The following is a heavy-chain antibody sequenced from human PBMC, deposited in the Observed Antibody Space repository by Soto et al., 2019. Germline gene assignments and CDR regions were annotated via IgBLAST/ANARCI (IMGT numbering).Heavy chain of an antibody. CDR3: ARGVYSSSSRTYYYYYYMDV. J-gene: IGHJ6*03. D-gene: IGHD6-6*01. CDR2: ISAYNGNT. CDR1: GYTFTSYG. Sequence: GASVKVSCKASGYTFTSYGISWVRQAPGQGLEWMGWISAYNGNTNYAQELQGRVTMTTDTSTSTTYIELRSLRSDDTAVYYCARGVYSSSSRTYYYYYYMDVWGKGTTVTVSS. V-gene: IGHV1-18*01.